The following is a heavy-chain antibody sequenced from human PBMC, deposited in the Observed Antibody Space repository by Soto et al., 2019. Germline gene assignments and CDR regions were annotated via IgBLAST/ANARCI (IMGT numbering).Heavy chain of an antibody. CDR3: ARGIWFGESFDY. D-gene: IGHD3-10*01. CDR2: IYHSGST. CDR1: GGSISFYY. V-gene: IGHV4-59*01. Sequence: QVQLQESGPGLVKPSETLSLTCTVSGGSISFYYWSWIRQPPGKGLEWIGYIYHSGSTNYNPSLKSRVTVSVDTSKSQFSLKLSSVTAADTAVYYCARGIWFGESFDYWGQGTLVAVSS. J-gene: IGHJ4*02.